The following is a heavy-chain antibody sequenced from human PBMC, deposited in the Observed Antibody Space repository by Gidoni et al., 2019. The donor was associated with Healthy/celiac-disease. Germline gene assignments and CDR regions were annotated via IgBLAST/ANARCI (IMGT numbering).Heavy chain of an antibody. D-gene: IGHD3-10*01. CDR3: ARGPGVAYYGSGRQNPIKY. J-gene: IGHJ4*02. V-gene: IGHV4-34*01. CDR1: GGSFSGYY. CDR2: INHSGST. Sequence: QVQLQQWGAGLLKPSETLSPTCAVYGGSFSGYYWSWIRQPPGKGLEWIGEINHSGSTNYNQSLKSRVTISVDTSKNQFSLKLSSVTAADTAVYYCARGPGVAYYGSGRQNPIKYWGQGTLVTVSS.